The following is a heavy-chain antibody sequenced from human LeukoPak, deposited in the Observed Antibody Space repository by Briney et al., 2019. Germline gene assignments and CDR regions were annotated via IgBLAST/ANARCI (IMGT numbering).Heavy chain of an antibody. Sequence: PGGSLRLSCAASGFTVSSNYMSWVRQAPGKGLEWVSVIYSGGSTYYADSVKGRFTISRDNSKNTLYLQMNSLRAEDTAVYYCARARYGGNLDSSFDYWGQGTLVTVSS. D-gene: IGHD4-23*01. V-gene: IGHV3-66*01. J-gene: IGHJ4*02. CDR2: IYSGGST. CDR1: GFTVSSNY. CDR3: ARARYGGNLDSSFDY.